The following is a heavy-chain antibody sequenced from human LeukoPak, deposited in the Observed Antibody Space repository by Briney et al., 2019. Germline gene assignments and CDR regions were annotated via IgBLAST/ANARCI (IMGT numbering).Heavy chain of an antibody. CDR2: IYTSGGT. J-gene: IGHJ3*01. V-gene: IGHV4-61*02. D-gene: IGHD2-2*01. Sequence: PSETLSLTCTVSGGSISNLDYYWTWIRQPAGKRLEWIGRIYTSGGTNYNPSLRSRVTMSVDKSKNQISLNLASLTAADTALYYCAGRGSSSGTFDVWGPGTFVTVSS. CDR1: GGSISNLDYY. CDR3: AGRGSSSGTFDV.